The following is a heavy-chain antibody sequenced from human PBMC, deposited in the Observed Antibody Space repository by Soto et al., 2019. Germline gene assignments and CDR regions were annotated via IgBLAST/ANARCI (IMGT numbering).Heavy chain of an antibody. D-gene: IGHD3-10*01. V-gene: IGHV3-7*01. Sequence: GGSLRLSCAASGFTFRSYWMSWVRQAPGKGLEWVATIKQDGSQQYYVDSVKGRFTISRDNAKDSLDLQMNSLRAEDTAMYYCASYFHDSGRSRGFWGQGTLVTVSS. J-gene: IGHJ4*02. CDR1: GFTFRSYW. CDR3: ASYFHDSGRSRGF. CDR2: IKQDGSQQ.